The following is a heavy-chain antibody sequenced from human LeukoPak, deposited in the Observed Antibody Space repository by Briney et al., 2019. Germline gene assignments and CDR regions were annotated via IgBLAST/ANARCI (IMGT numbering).Heavy chain of an antibody. CDR3: ARIVGVGYFDY. V-gene: IGHV3-21*01. CDR1: GFTFSSYS. D-gene: IGHD2-15*01. Sequence: GGSLRLSCAASGFTFSSYSTNWVRQAPGKGLEWVSSISSSSSYIYYADSVKGRFTISRDNAKNSLYLQMNSLRAEDTAVYYCARIVGVGYFDYWGQGTLVTVSS. J-gene: IGHJ4*02. CDR2: ISSSSSYI.